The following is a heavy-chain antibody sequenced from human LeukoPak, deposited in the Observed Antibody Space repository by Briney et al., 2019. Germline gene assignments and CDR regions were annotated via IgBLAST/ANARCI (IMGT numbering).Heavy chain of an antibody. D-gene: IGHD5-18*01. CDR3: ASSGTAMVPETYWYFDL. CDR1: GGSLSSSSYY. V-gene: IGHV4-39*01. CDR2: IYYSGST. Sequence: KPSENLSLNCTVSGGSLSSSSYYWGWIRPPPGKGLEGVGGIYYSGSTYYNPSLKSRVTISVDTSKNQFSLKLSSVTAADTAVYYCASSGTAMVPETYWYFDLWGRGTLVTVSS. J-gene: IGHJ2*01.